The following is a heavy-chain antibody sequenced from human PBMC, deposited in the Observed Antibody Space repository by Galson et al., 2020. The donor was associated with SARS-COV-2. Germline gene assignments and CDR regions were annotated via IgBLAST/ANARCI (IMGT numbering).Heavy chain of an antibody. D-gene: IGHD5-12*01. J-gene: IGHJ4*02. CDR1: GGSISSSSYY. V-gene: IGHV4-39*01. Sequence: SETLSLTCTVSGGSISSSSYYWGWIRQPPGKGLEWIGSIYYSGSTYYNPSLKSRVTISVDTSKNQFSLKLSSVTAADTAVYYCARQVEMATIVGYFDYWGQGTLVTVSS. CDR3: ARQVEMATIVGYFDY. CDR2: IYYSGST.